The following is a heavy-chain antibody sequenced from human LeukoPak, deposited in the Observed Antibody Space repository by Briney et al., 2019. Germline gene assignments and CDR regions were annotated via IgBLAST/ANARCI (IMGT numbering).Heavy chain of an antibody. CDR1: GLSFGSYL. Sequence: GGSLRLSCVASGLSFGSYLMDWVRQAPGKGLEWVADIRKDGGDIHYVDSVKGRFTISRDNAKNSVYLQMHSLRAEDTAMYYCARCAFGDFSYWGQGILVTVSS. CDR3: ARCAFGDFSY. D-gene: IGHD3-10*01. CDR2: IRKDGGDI. J-gene: IGHJ4*02. V-gene: IGHV3-7*01.